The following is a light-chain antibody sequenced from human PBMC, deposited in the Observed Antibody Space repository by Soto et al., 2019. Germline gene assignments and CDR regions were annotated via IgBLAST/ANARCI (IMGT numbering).Light chain of an antibody. J-gene: IGKJ1*01. CDR2: EAS. CDR3: QQYNNWPRT. V-gene: IGKV3-15*01. CDR1: QSVSSI. Sequence: EIVMTQSPATLSVSPGEGATLSCRASQSVSSILAWYQQKPGQAPRLVIYEASTRATGIPARFSGSGSGTEFTLTISSLQSEDFAVYYCQQYNNWPRTFGQGTKVDIK.